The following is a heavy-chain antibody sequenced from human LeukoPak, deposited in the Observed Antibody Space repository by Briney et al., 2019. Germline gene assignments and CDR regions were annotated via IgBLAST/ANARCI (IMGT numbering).Heavy chain of an antibody. CDR3: ARVGYVGGYFDY. CDR1: GFTFSSYS. D-gene: IGHD2-15*01. V-gene: IGHV3-21*01. CDR2: ISSSSSYI. J-gene: IGHJ4*02. Sequence: GGSLRLSCAASGFTFSSYSMNWVRQAPGKGLEWVSSISSSSSYIYYADSVKGRFTISRDSAKNSLYLQMNSLRAEDTAVYYCARVGYVGGYFDYWGQGTLVTVSS.